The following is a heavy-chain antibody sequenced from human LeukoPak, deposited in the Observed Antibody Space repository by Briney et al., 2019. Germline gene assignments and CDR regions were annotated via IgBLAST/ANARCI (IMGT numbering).Heavy chain of an antibody. Sequence: PSETLSLTCAVSGYSISSGYYWGWIRQPPGKGLEWIGSIYHSGSTYYNPSLKSRVTISVDTSKNQFSLKLSSVTAADTAVYYCARGDDSSGYYFVIDYWGRGTLVTVSS. CDR3: ARGDDSSGYYFVIDY. V-gene: IGHV4-38-2*01. J-gene: IGHJ4*02. CDR2: IYHSGST. CDR1: GYSISSGYY. D-gene: IGHD3-22*01.